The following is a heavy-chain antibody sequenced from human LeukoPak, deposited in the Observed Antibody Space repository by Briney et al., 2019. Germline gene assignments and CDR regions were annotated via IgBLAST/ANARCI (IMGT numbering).Heavy chain of an antibody. D-gene: IGHD3-10*01. CDR2: INHSGST. Sequence: KSSETLSLTCAVYGGSFSGYYWSWIRQPPGKGLEWIGEINHSGSTNYNPSLKSRVTISVDTSKNQFSLKLSSVTAADTAVYYCARVATYYYGSGSFTRHFDYWGQGTLVTVSS. CDR3: ARVATYYYGSGSFTRHFDY. CDR1: GGSFSGYY. J-gene: IGHJ4*02. V-gene: IGHV4-34*01.